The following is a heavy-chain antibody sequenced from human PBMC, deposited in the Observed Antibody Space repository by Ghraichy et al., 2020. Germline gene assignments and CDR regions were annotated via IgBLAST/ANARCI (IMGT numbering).Heavy chain of an antibody. CDR1: GFTVSSYA. Sequence: GGSLRLSCAASGFTVSSYAMSWVRQAPGKGLGWVSSISGSGDNTHYADSVEGRFTISRDKSKNTLYLQMNSLRAEDTAAYYCARGQLLLWFDPWGQGTLVTVSS. CDR2: ISGSGDNT. CDR3: ARGQLLLWFDP. V-gene: IGHV3-23*01. J-gene: IGHJ5*02. D-gene: IGHD2-15*01.